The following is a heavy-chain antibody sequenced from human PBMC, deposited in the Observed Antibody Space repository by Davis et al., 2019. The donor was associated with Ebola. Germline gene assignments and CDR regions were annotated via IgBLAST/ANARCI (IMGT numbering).Heavy chain of an antibody. CDR1: GFNFNTYS. D-gene: IGHD6-13*01. CDR3: ARVAAADPDY. Sequence: GESLKISCAASGFNFNTYSMNWVRQAPGKGLEWVSSISSSDTYIHYADSVKGRFTISRDNAKSSLYLQLNSLTAEDTAVYYCARVAAADPDYWGQGTLVTVSS. J-gene: IGHJ4*02. V-gene: IGHV3-21*01. CDR2: ISSSDTYI.